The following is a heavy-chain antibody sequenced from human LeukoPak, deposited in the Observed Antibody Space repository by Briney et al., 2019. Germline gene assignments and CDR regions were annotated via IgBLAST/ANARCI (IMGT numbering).Heavy chain of an antibody. CDR3: AKAPSGYCSSTSCPTYYYYYMDV. D-gene: IGHD2-2*01. J-gene: IGHJ6*03. CDR2: ISGSGGST. V-gene: IGHV3-23*01. Sequence: PGGSLRLSCAASGFTFCSYAMSWVRQAPGKGLEWVSAISGSGGSTYYADSVKGRFTISRDNSKNTLYLQMNSLRAEDTAVYYCAKAPSGYCSSTSCPTYYYYYMDVWGKGTTVTVSS. CDR1: GFTFCSYA.